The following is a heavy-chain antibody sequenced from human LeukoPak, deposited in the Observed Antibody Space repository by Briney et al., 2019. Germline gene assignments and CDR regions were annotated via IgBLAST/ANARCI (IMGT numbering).Heavy chain of an antibody. J-gene: IGHJ3*01. V-gene: IGHV3-48*03. CDR2: IWSSGSPT. CDR3: ARELTDVAGDGLDV. D-gene: IGHD5-12*01. Sequence: GRSLRLSCTASGFTFSSYEMNWVRQAPGKGREWVSYIWSSGSPTHSADSVKGRFTISRDNAKNPLYLQMSSLRADDTAVYYCARELTDVAGDGLDVWGQGTMVTVSS. CDR1: GFTFSSYE.